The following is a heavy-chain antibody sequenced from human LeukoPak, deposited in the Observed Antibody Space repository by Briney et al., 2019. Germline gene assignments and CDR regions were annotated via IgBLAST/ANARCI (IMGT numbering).Heavy chain of an antibody. D-gene: IGHD2-2*02. J-gene: IGHJ6*03. CDR3: ARCGRYCSSTSCYMDYYYYYMDV. CDR2: MNPNSGNT. Sequence: ASVKVSCKASGYTFTSYDINWVRQATGQGLEWMGWMNPNSGNTGYAQKFQGRVTMTRHTSISTAYMELSSLRSEDTAVYYCARCGRYCSSTSCYMDYYYYYMDVWGKGTTVTVSS. V-gene: IGHV1-8*01. CDR1: GYTFTSYD.